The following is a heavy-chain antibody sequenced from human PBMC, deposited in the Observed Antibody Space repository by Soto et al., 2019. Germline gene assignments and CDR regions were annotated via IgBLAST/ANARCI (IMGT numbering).Heavy chain of an antibody. J-gene: IGHJ4*02. Sequence: NPSETLSLTCTVSGGSISSYYWSWIRQPPGKGLEWIGYIYYSGSTNYNPSLKSRVTISVDTSKNQFSLKLSSVTAADTAVYYCASGFISSVGYFDYWGQGTLVTVSS. CDR2: IYYSGST. D-gene: IGHD2-2*03. CDR1: GGSISSYY. V-gene: IGHV4-59*01. CDR3: ASGFISSVGYFDY.